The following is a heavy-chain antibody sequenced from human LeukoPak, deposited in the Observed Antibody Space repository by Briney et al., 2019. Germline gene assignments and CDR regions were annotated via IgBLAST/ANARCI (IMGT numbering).Heavy chain of an antibody. J-gene: IGHJ5*02. CDR3: ARDGRGLPYYYGSGSYLKNWFDP. D-gene: IGHD3-10*01. V-gene: IGHV4-34*01. CDR2: INHSGST. Sequence: SETLSLTCAVYGGSFSGYYWSWIRQPPGKGLEWIGEINHSGSTNYNPSLKSRVTISVDTSKNQFSLKLSSVTAADTAVYYCARDGRGLPYYYGSGSYLKNWFDPWGQGTLVTVSS. CDR1: GGSFSGYY.